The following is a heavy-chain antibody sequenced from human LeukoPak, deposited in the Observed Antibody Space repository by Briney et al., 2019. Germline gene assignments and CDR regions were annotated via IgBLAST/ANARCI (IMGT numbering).Heavy chain of an antibody. CDR2: ISWNSGSI. Sequence: GRSLRLSCAASGFTFDDYAMHWVRQAPGKGLEWVSGISWNSGSIGYADSVKGRFTISRDNAKNSLYLRMNSLRAEDTALYYCAKGGYSYGNGAFDIWGQGTMVTVSS. CDR1: GFTFDDYA. J-gene: IGHJ3*02. V-gene: IGHV3-9*01. CDR3: AKGGYSYGNGAFDI. D-gene: IGHD5-18*01.